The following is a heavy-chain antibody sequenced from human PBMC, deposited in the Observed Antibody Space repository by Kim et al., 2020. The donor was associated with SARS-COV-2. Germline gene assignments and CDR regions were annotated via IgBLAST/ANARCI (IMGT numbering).Heavy chain of an antibody. Sequence: GGSLRLSCAASGFTFRKYAMSWVRQAPGKGLERVSGISGGAGTTYYADSVKGRLTISRDDSKNTLYLQMDGLRADDTAVDYCATRNYYNTRTYYYYYFD. CDR1: GFTFRKYA. J-gene: IGHJ4*01. CDR3: ATRNYYNTRTYYYYYFD. D-gene: IGHD3-22*01. V-gene: IGHV3-23*01. CDR2: ISGGAGTT.